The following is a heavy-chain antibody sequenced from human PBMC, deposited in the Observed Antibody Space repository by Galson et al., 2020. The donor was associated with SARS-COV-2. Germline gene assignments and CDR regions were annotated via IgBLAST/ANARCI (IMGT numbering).Heavy chain of an antibody. Sequence: LKISCAASGFSFSSYAMHWVRQAPGKGLEWVAVIWYDGSNKYYADSVTGRFTISRDNSKNALYLQMNSLRAEDTAVYYCARVDGYYGSGSVDCWGQGTLVTVSS. J-gene: IGHJ4*02. CDR3: ARVDGYYGSGSVDC. CDR1: GFSFSSYA. V-gene: IGHV3-33*01. CDR2: IWYDGSNK. D-gene: IGHD3-10*01.